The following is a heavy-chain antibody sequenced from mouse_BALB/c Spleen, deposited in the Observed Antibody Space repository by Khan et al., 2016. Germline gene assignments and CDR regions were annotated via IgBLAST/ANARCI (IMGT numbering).Heavy chain of an antibody. J-gene: IGHJ3*01. CDR2: IDPANGNT. V-gene: IGHV14-3*02. CDR3: DRSSREWFAY. CDR1: GFNIKDTY. Sequence: VQLKESGAELVKPGASAKLSCTASGFNIKDTYMHWVKQRPEQGLEWIGRIDPANGNTKYDSKLQGKATITADTSAHTAYLQLSSLKSQDTAVYYGDRSSREWFAYWGQGTLGTVSA.